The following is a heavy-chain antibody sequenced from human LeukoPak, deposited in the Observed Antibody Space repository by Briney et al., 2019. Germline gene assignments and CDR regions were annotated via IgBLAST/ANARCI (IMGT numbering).Heavy chain of an antibody. Sequence: GGSLRLSCAASGFTFSSYAMSWVRQAPGKGLEWVSYISSSSSTIYYADSVKGRFTISRDNAKNSLYLQMNSLRAEDTAVYYCARDQPLGYCSSTSCYHYYYYMDVWGKGTTVTVSS. J-gene: IGHJ6*03. CDR1: GFTFSSYA. CDR3: ARDQPLGYCSSTSCYHYYYYMDV. V-gene: IGHV3-48*01. D-gene: IGHD2-2*01. CDR2: ISSSSSTI.